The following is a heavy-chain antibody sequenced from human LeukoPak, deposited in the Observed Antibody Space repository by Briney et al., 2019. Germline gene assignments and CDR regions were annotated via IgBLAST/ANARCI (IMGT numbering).Heavy chain of an antibody. D-gene: IGHD3-9*01. CDR2: INPSSGGT. CDR1: GYTFTGYY. V-gene: IGHV1-2*02. J-gene: IGHJ6*03. Sequence: GASVKETCKASGYTFTGYYMYWVRQAPGQGLEWMGWINPSSGGTNYVKTFQDRVTMTRDTSINTVYMELSRLYSDDTAVYYCARGNVLTGSYYYYMDVWGKGPAITVSS. CDR3: ARGNVLTGSYYYYMDV.